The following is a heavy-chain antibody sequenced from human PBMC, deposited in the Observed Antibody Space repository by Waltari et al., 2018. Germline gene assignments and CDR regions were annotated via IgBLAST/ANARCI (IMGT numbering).Heavy chain of an antibody. J-gene: IGHJ4*02. CDR1: GYTFTSYD. V-gene: IGHV1-8*03. D-gene: IGHD6-13*01. CDR2: MNPNSGNT. Sequence: QVQLVQSGAEVKKPRASVKVSCKASGYTFTSYDINSVRQATGQGLEWMGWMNPNSGNTGYAQKFQGRVTITRNTSISTAYMELSSLRSEDTAVYYCARPNSSSWYRFDYWGQGTLVTVSS. CDR3: ARPNSSSWYRFDY.